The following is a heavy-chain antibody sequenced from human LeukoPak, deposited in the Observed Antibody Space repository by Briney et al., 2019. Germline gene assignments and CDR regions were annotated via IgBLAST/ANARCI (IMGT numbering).Heavy chain of an antibody. V-gene: IGHV3-30*18. CDR1: GFTFSSYG. CDR3: AKEGYCGGDCLEYFQH. CDR2: ISYDGSNK. D-gene: IGHD2-21*02. J-gene: IGHJ1*01. Sequence: SGGSLRLSCAASGFTFSSYGMHWVRQAPGKGLECVAVISYDGSNKYYADSVKGRFTISRDNSKNTLYLQLNSLRAEDTAVYYCAKEGYCGGDCLEYFQHWGQGTLVTVSS.